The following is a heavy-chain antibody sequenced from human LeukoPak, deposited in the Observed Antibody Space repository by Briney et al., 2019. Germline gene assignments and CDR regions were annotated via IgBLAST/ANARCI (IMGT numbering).Heavy chain of an antibody. CDR1: GFTFSSYA. CDR3: AKDVYYYDSSGYYPSY. V-gene: IGHV3-23*01. CDR2: ISGSGGGT. D-gene: IGHD3-22*01. Sequence: GGSLRLSCAASGFTFSSYAMSWVRQAPGKGLEWVSAISGSGGGTYYADSVKGRFTISRDNSKNTLYLQMNSLRAEDTAVYYCAKDVYYYDSSGYYPSYWGQGTLVTVSS. J-gene: IGHJ4*02.